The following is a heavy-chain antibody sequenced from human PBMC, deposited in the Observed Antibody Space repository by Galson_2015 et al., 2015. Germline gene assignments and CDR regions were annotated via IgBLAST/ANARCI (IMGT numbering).Heavy chain of an antibody. J-gene: IGHJ6*02. CDR3: ASTPLPEYYYYYGMDV. Sequence: SVKVSCKASGYTFPSYAMNWVRQAPGQGLEWMGWINTNTGNPTYAQGFTGRFVFSLDTSVSTAYLQISSLKAEDTAVYYCASTPLPEYYYYYGMDVWGQGTTVTVSS. CDR1: GYTFPSYA. V-gene: IGHV7-4-1*02. CDR2: INTNTGNP.